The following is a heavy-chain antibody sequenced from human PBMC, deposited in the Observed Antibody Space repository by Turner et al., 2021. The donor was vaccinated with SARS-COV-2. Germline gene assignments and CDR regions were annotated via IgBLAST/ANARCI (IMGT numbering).Heavy chain of an antibody. CDR1: GDSIAGSAYY. CDR2: VDSGGTT. CDR3: VRLSLVYGDYAEY. Sequence: QLQLQESGPRLVKPSATMSLPCTVSGDSIAGSAYYWGWIRQSPAKGLEWIGTVDSGGTTYYKPSLKRRITLSVDTSTNHFYLNLYSVTAADTAVYYCVRLSLVYGDYAEYWGQGALVTVSS. D-gene: IGHD4-17*01. V-gene: IGHV4-39*02. J-gene: IGHJ4*02.